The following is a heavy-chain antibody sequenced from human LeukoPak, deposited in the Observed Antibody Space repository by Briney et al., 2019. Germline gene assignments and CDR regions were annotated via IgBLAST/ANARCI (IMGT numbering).Heavy chain of an antibody. CDR1: VYTFTGYY. J-gene: IGHJ5*02. CDR2: INPNSGGT. CDR3: ARVLGYCSGGNCYWFDP. D-gene: IGHD2-15*01. Sequence: ASVKVSCKASVYTFTGYYMHWVRQAPGQGLEWMGRINPNSGGTNYAQKFQGRVTMTRDTSISTAYMELSRLRSDDTAVYYCARVLGYCSGGNCYWFDPWGQGTLVTVSS. V-gene: IGHV1-2*06.